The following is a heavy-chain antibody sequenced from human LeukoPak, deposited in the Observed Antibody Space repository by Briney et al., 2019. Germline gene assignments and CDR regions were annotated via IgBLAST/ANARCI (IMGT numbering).Heavy chain of an antibody. J-gene: IGHJ4*02. CDR2: IKSKTDGGTT. V-gene: IGHV3-15*07. CDR3: TTSQADYDILTGYYTGRNFDY. D-gene: IGHD3-9*01. Sequence: GGSLRLSCAASGFTFSNAWMNWVRQAPGKGLEWVGRIKSKTDGGTTDYAAPVKGRFTISRDDSKNTLYLQMNSLKTEDTAVYYCTTSQADYDILTGYYTGRNFDYWGQGTLVTVSS. CDR1: GFTFSNAW.